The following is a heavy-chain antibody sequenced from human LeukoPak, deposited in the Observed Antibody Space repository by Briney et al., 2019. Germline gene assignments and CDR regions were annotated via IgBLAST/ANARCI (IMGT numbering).Heavy chain of an antibody. CDR2: IYSGGST. Sequence: GGSLRLSCVASGXTVSSSYMSWVRQAPGKGLEWISVIYSGGSTYYADSVKGRFTISRDNSKNTLYLHMSTLRPEDTAVYYCAYSSGYYHWGQGTLVTVSS. CDR3: AYSSGYYH. D-gene: IGHD3-22*01. V-gene: IGHV3-53*05. J-gene: IGHJ1*01. CDR1: GXTVSSSY.